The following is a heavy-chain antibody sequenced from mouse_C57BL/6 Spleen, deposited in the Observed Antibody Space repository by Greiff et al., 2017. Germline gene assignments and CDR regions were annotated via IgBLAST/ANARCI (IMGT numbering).Heavy chain of an antibody. D-gene: IGHD2-10*01. CDR2: IRSKSSNYAT. CDR1: GFTFNTYA. V-gene: IGHV10-3*01. J-gene: IGHJ1*03. CDR3: VRAPTSVVSHWCFDV. Sequence: EVKLMESGGGLVQPKGSLKLSCAASGFTFNTYAMHWVRQAPGTGVEWVARIRSKSSNYATYYAASVKDRFTISRDDSQSMLYLQMNNLNTEDTALYYCVRAPTSVVSHWCFDVWGTGTSVTVSS.